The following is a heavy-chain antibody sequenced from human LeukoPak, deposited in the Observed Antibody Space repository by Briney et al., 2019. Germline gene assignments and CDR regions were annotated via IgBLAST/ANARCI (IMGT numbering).Heavy chain of an antibody. CDR2: ICTSGST. J-gene: IGHJ4*02. V-gene: IGHV4-4*07. Sequence: SGTLRLSCAASGCTISSYDRNWVRQPPGKGLEWIARICTSGSTKYNPYLKSRLTTFVGTSYKKFSLMLSNVLSADTAVYYCARAGVGYSYGFDYWGEGTLVTVSS. CDR3: ARAGVGYSYGFDY. CDR1: GCTISSYD. D-gene: IGHD5-18*01.